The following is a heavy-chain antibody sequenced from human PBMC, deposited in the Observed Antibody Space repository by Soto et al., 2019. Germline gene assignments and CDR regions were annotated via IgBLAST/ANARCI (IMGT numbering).Heavy chain of an antibody. CDR1: GGSISSSSYY. Sequence: LQLQESGPGLVKPSETLSLTCTVSGGSISSSSYYWGWIRQPPGKGLEWIGSIYYSGSTYYNPSLKSRVTISVDTSKNQFSLKLSSVTAADTAVYYCARQPLYCSGGSCYPFYYYYYMDVWGKGTTVTVSS. CDR2: IYYSGST. J-gene: IGHJ6*03. D-gene: IGHD2-15*01. CDR3: ARQPLYCSGGSCYPFYYYYYMDV. V-gene: IGHV4-39*01.